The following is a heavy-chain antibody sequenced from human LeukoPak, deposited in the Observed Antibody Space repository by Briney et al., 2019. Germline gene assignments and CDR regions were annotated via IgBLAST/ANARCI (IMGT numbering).Heavy chain of an antibody. V-gene: IGHV3-23*01. Sequence: GGSLRLSCAASGFIFSNYAMSWVRQAPGKGLDWVSAITGNDDITYYADSVKGRFTISRDNSKNTLYLQVNSLRAEDTAIYYCAKWGDYDILTGYYDSDYWGQGTLVTVSS. CDR1: GFIFSNYA. J-gene: IGHJ4*02. CDR3: AKWGDYDILTGYYDSDY. D-gene: IGHD3-9*01. CDR2: ITGNDDIT.